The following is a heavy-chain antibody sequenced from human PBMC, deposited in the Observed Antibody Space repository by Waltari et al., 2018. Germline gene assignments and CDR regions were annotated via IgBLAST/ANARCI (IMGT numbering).Heavy chain of an antibody. D-gene: IGHD3-3*01. J-gene: IGHJ5*02. Sequence: QLLESGGGLVQPGETLRLPCAASGFAFGSFVMRWVRQAPGKGLQWVASISGNDGVTYYADVVEGRFTISRDNLKKTLFLEMRSLRVEDTAVYYCAKNPTERFLEGYDWFDPWGQGTLVTVSS. CDR2: ISGNDGVT. CDR3: AKNPTERFLEGYDWFDP. V-gene: IGHV3-23*01. CDR1: GFAFGSFV.